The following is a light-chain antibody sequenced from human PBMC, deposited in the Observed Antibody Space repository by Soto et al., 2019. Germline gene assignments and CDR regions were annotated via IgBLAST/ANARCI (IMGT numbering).Light chain of an antibody. CDR1: QSISNM. CDR3: QNYGGMWT. V-gene: IGKV1-5*01. J-gene: IGKJ1*01. CDR2: DDS. Sequence: DIQMTQSPSTLSASVGDRVTITCLASQSISNMVAWSQQKPGKAPKVMIYDDSSLESGVPSRFSGSGSGTEFILTISSLQPDDFSSYCCQNYGGMWTFGQGTKVAMK.